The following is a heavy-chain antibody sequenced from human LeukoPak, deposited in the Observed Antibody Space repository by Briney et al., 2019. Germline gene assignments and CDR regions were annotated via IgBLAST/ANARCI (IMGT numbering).Heavy chain of an antibody. CDR2: IYYSGST. CDR3: APLGYCSGGSCPSHYGMDV. V-gene: IGHV4-59*12. D-gene: IGHD2-15*01. CDR1: GGSISSYY. J-gene: IGHJ6*02. Sequence: SQTLSLTCTVSGGSISSYYWSWIRQPPGKGLEWIGYIYYSGSTNYNPSLKSRVTISVDTSKNQFSLKLSSVTAADTAVYYCAPLGYCSGGSCPSHYGMDVWGQGTTVTVSS.